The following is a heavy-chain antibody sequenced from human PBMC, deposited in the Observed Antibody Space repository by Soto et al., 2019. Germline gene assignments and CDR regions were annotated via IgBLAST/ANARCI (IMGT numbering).Heavy chain of an antibody. V-gene: IGHV1-46*01. CDR2: INPSGGST. Sequence: ASVKVSCKASGYTFTSYYMHWVRQAPGQGLEWMGIINPSGGSTSYAQKFQGRVTMTRDTSTSTVYMELSSLRSEDTAVYYCARGGDYGDYYQSAPDPWGKGTLVTVSS. D-gene: IGHD4-17*01. J-gene: IGHJ5*02. CDR3: ARGGDYGDYYQSAPDP. CDR1: GYTFTSYY.